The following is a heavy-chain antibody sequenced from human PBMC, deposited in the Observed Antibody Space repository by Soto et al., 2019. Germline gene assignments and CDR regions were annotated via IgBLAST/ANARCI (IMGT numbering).Heavy chain of an antibody. CDR3: AKDPIAETGPAGRYGMDV. Sequence: PGGSLRLSCAASGFTFSSYAMSWVRQAPGKGLEWVSAISGSGGSTYYAGSVKGRFTVSRDNSKSTLYLQMNSLRAEDTAVYYCAKDPIAETGPAGRYGMDVWGQGTTVTVSS. D-gene: IGHD6-19*01. CDR1: GFTFSSYA. V-gene: IGHV3-23*01. CDR2: ISGSGGST. J-gene: IGHJ6*02.